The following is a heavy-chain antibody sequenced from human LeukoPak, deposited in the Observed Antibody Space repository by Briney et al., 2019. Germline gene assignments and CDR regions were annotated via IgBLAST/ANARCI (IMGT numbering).Heavy chain of an antibody. J-gene: IGHJ4*02. V-gene: IGHV4-30-2*01. CDR3: ASSSYYDSSGYYDY. Sequence: PSETLSLTCTVSGGSINSGGYYWSWIRQPPGKGLEWIGYIYHSGSTYYNPSLKSRVTISVDRSKNQFSLKLSSVTAADTAVYYCASSSYYDSSGYYDYWGQGTLVTVSS. CDR2: IYHSGST. CDR1: GGSINSGGYY. D-gene: IGHD3-22*01.